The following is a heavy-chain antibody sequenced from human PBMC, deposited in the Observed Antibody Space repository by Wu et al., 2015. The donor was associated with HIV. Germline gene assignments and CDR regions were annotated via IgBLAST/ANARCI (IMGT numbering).Heavy chain of an antibody. CDR3: ARATIIVGAIWFDP. D-gene: IGHD1-26*01. J-gene: IGHJ5*02. Sequence: QVQLVQSGXEVKKPGASVKSPAKASGLHLLPAMVISWVRQAPGQGLEWMGWISAYNGNTNYAQKLQGRVTMTTDTSTSTAYMELRSLRSDDTAVYYCARATIIVGAIWFDPWGQGTLVTVSS. CDR1: GLHLLPAMV. V-gene: IGHV1-18*01. CDR2: ISAYNGNT.